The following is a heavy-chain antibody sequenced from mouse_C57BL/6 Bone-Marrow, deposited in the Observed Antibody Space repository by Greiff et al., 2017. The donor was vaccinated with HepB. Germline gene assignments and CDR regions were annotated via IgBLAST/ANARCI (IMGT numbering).Heavy chain of an antibody. V-gene: IGHV1-81*01. D-gene: IGHD3-2*02. CDR3: ALYSSGYAMDY. J-gene: IGHJ4*01. CDR1: GYTFTSYG. Sequence: QVQLQQSGAELARPGASVKLSCKASGYTFTSYGISWVKQRTGQGLEWIGEIYPRSGNTYYNEKFKGKATLTADKSSSTAYMELRSLTSEDSAVYFCALYSSGYAMDYWGQGTSVTVSS. CDR2: IYPRSGNT.